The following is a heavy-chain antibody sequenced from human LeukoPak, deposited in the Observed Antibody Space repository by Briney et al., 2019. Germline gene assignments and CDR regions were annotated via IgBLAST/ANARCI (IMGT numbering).Heavy chain of an antibody. CDR1: GFTFSSYA. CDR3: AKSGGYYYDSSEY. V-gene: IGHV3-23*01. J-gene: IGHJ4*02. D-gene: IGHD3-22*01. CDR2: ISGSGGST. Sequence: GGSLRLSCAASGFTFSSYAMSWVRQAPGKGLEWVAAISGSGGSTYYADSVKDRFTISRDNPKNTLYLQMNSLRAEDTAVYYCAKSGGYYYDSSEYWGQGTLVTVSS.